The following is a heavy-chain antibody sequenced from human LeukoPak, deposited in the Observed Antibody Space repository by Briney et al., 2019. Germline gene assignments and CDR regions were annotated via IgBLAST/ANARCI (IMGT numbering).Heavy chain of an antibody. J-gene: IGHJ4*02. CDR2: ISYDGSNK. D-gene: IGHD3-22*01. CDR1: GFTFSSYG. Sequence: PGGSLRLSCEVSGFTFSSYGMHWVRPAPGKGLDWVAVISYDGSNKYYADSVKGRFTISRDNSKNTLYLQVSSLRAEDTAVYYCARDRWYDGSGYIAAFDYWGQGTLVTVS. CDR3: ARDRWYDGSGYIAAFDY. V-gene: IGHV3-30*03.